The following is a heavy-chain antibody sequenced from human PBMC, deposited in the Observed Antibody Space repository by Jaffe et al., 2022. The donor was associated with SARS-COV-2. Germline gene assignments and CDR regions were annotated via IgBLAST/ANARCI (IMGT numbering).Heavy chain of an antibody. CDR2: IYPGDSDT. V-gene: IGHV5-51*01. CDR1: GYDFARYW. D-gene: IGHD3-10*01. Sequence: EVQLVQSGAEVKKPGESLKISCKGSGYDFARYWIAWVRQMPGKGLECMGIIYPGDSDTRYSPSFQGQVIISADTSTSTTSLQWNSLRTSDNALYYCARGRRGNTSVFGVFDSWGQGTLVTVSP. J-gene: IGHJ4*02. CDR3: ARGRRGNTSVFGVFDS.